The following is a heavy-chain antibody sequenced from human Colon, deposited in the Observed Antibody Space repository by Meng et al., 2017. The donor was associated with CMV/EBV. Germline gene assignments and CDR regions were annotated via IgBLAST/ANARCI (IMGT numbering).Heavy chain of an antibody. CDR3: ARDRGRGAFDI. J-gene: IGHJ3*02. CDR2: IYHSGNT. V-gene: IGHV4-59*01. CDR1: RGSISNYY. D-gene: IGHD1-26*01. Sequence: SETLSLTCTVSRGSISNYYCTWIRQSPGKGLEWIGNIYHSGNTNYNPSLNYNPSLKSRVTNSVDTSKNQFSLKLSSVTAADTAIYYGARDRGRGAFDIWGQGTMVTVSS.